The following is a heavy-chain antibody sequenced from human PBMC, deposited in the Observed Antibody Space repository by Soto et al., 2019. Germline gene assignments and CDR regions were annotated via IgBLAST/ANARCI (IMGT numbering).Heavy chain of an antibody. CDR1: GVSISSGDYY. J-gene: IGHJ4*02. Sequence: SETLSLTCTVSGVSISSGDYYWSWIRQPPGKGLEWIGYIYYSGSTYYNPSLKSRVTISVDTSKNQFSLKLSSVTAADTAVYYCARGDILTGCRFWGQGTLVTVSS. CDR3: ARGDILTGCRF. V-gene: IGHV4-30-4*01. D-gene: IGHD3-9*01. CDR2: IYYSGST.